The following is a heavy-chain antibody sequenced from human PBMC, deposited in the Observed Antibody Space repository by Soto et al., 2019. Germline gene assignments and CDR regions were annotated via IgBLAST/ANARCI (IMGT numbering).Heavy chain of an antibody. CDR1: GCSISSGGYY. CDR2: IYYSGST. CDR3: ARYPTSYDDWSAYPDRTRWVLR. J-gene: IGHJ4*02. Sequence: PSVTLSLACSVSGCSISSGGYYWSWIRQHPGKGLEWIGYIYYSGSTYYNPSLKSRVTTSVDTSRNKFSLKLSFVTAADTAVYYCARYPTSYDDWSAYPDRTRWVLRWGQLTLNTDST. D-gene: IGHD3-3*01. V-gene: IGHV4-31*03.